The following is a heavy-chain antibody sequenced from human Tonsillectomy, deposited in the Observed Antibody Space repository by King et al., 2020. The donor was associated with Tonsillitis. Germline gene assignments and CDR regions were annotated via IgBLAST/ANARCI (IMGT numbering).Heavy chain of an antibody. V-gene: IGHV3-13*01. Sequence: VQLVESGGGLVQPGGSLRLSCAASGFTFSSYDMHWVRQATGQGLYWVSSIGTDGDTYYPGSVKGRFTNSRENAKNSLYLQMNSLRAGDTAVYYCAREPKGYYYGMDVWGQGTTVTVSS. CDR3: AREPKGYYYGMDV. J-gene: IGHJ6*02. CDR2: IGTDGDT. CDR1: GFTFSSYD.